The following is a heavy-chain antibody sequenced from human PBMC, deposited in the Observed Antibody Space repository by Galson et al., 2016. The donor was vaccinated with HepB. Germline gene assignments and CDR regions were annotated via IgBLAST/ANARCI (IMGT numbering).Heavy chain of an antibody. Sequence: CKASGYTFTNYDINWVRQATGQGLEWMGWMNPNSGKIGFAQKFQGRVTMTRNTPTSTAYMELSSLRSEDTAVYYCARGLYDSSSVGANAFDIWGQGTMVTVSS. CDR2: MNPNSGKI. CDR3: ARGLYDSSSVGANAFDI. J-gene: IGHJ3*02. V-gene: IGHV1-8*01. CDR1: GYTFTNYD. D-gene: IGHD3-22*01.